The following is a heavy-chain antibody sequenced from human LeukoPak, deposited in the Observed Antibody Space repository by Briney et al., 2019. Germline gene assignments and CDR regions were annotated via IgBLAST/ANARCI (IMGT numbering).Heavy chain of an antibody. D-gene: IGHD3-9*01. CDR3: ARDLGDVLTGNHFDH. CDR2: IWFDGTNK. Sequence: SLRLSCVASGFTLNSYAMHWVRQAPGKGLEWVALIWFDGTNKDYADSVKGRFTISRDNSKRTLYLQMNSLRVEDTAVYYCARDLGDVLTGNHFDHWGQGILVTVSS. CDR1: GFTLNSYA. J-gene: IGHJ4*02. V-gene: IGHV3-33*01.